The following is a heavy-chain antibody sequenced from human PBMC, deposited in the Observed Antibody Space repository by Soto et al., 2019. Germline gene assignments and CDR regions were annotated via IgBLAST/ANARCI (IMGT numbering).Heavy chain of an antibody. CDR1: GGYISGCGYY. D-gene: IGHD1-26*01. J-gene: IGHJ5*02. CDR2: IDHSCTA. Sequence: QVHLQESGPGLVNPSQTLSLTCTVSGGYISGCGYYWSWIRQHPVKGLEWIGYIDHSCTASYNTYLKSRANIAGVTSQNQFSMKLPYVTAADPAVYYCARVRGNQLLGGFDPCGQVDLVSDAS. CDR3: ARVRGNQLLGGFDP. V-gene: IGHV4-31*03.